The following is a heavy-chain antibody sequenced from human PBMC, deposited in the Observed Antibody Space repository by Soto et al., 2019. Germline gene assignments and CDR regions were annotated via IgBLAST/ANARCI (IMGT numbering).Heavy chain of an antibody. CDR3: ARGVSGAGADSTDY. J-gene: IGHJ4*02. CDR2: ISSGSSYI. V-gene: IGHV3-21*01. D-gene: IGHD6-19*01. Sequence: EVQLVESGGGLVKPGGSLRLSCTASGFTFSSYNMNWVRQAPGKGLEWVSSISSGSSYIYYADSVKGRFTISRDNARNLLYLQMNSLRAEDTAVYYCARGVSGAGADSTDYWGQGILVTVSS. CDR1: GFTFSSYN.